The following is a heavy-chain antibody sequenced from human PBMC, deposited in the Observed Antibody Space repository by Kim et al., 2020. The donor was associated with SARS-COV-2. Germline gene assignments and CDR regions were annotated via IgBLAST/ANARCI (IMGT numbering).Heavy chain of an antibody. CDR3: AKERARLLGDDYYGMDV. J-gene: IGHJ6*02. V-gene: IGHV3-23*01. D-gene: IGHD2-8*02. Sequence: LEGRFTISRDNTKNTLYLKMNSLRAEDTAVYYCAKERARLLGDDYYGMDVWGQGTTVTVSS.